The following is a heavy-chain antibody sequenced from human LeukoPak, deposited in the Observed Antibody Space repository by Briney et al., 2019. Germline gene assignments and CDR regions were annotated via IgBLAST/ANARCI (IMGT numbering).Heavy chain of an antibody. CDR3: ARHRYSSSWGEQTGIDY. Sequence: SETLSLTCTVSGGSISSYYWSWIRQPPGKGLEWFGYIYYSGSTNYNPSLKSRVTISVDTSKNQFSLKLSSVTAADTAVYYCARHRYSSSWGEQTGIDYWGQGTLVTVSS. V-gene: IGHV4-59*08. J-gene: IGHJ4*02. CDR2: IYYSGST. CDR1: GGSISSYY. D-gene: IGHD6-13*01.